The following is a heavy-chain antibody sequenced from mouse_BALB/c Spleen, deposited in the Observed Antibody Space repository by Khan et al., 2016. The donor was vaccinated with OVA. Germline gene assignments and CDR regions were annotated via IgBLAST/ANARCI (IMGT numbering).Heavy chain of an antibody. Sequence: EVQLQESGPGLVKPSQSLSLTCSVTDYSITSGFYWNWIRQFPGNKLEWMGDINYDGSSNYNPSLKNRISITRDTSKNQFFLKLSSVTTEDTATYFCASGYDGYYFAYWGQGTLVTVSA. CDR2: INYDGSS. CDR1: DYSITSGFY. V-gene: IGHV3-6*02. CDR3: ASGYDGYYFAY. D-gene: IGHD2-3*01. J-gene: IGHJ3*01.